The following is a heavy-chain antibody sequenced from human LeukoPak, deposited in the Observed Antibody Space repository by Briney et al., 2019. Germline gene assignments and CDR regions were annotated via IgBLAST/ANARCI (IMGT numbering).Heavy chain of an antibody. V-gene: IGHV3-23*01. CDR2: ISGSGGST. CDR1: GFTFSSYA. D-gene: IGHD3-3*01. CDR3: AKDYEEPIALDAFDI. Sequence: GGSLRLACAASGFTFSSYAMSWVRQAPGKGLEWVSAISGSGGSTYYADSVKGRFTISRDNSKNTLYLQMNSLRAEDTAVYYCAKDYEEPIALDAFDIWGQGTMVTVSS. J-gene: IGHJ3*02.